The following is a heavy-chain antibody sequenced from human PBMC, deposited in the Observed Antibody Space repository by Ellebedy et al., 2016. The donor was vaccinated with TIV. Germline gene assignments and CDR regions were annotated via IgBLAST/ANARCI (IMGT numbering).Heavy chain of an antibody. CDR2: IYYSGST. Sequence: SETLSLXXTVSGGSISSYCWSWIRQPPGKGLEWIGYIYYSGSTNYNPSLKSRVTISVDTSKNQFSLKLSSVTAADTAVYYCARVRSGGSDYWGQGTLVTVSS. D-gene: IGHD3-10*01. CDR3: ARVRSGGSDY. CDR1: GGSISSYC. V-gene: IGHV4-59*01. J-gene: IGHJ4*02.